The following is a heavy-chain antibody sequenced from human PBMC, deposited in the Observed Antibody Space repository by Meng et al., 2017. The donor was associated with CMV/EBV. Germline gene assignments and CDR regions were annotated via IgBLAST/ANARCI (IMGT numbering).Heavy chain of an antibody. J-gene: IGHJ4*02. CDR1: GGSFRSDA. D-gene: IGHD5-24*01. V-gene: IGHV1-69*12. CDR3: ARMPRDGYNYIDY. Sequence: VQLGQPGAEVKKPGSTGRVSWQVSGGSFRSDAISWVRQAPGQGREWMGGIIPIFGTANYAQKFQGRVTITADESTSTAYMELSSLRSEDTAVYYCARMPRDGYNYIDYWGQGTLVTVSS. CDR2: IIPIFGTA.